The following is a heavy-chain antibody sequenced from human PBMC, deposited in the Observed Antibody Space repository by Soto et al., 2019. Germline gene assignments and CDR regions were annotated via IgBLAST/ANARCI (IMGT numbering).Heavy chain of an antibody. CDR1: GFSLSAYS. Sequence: LRLSCAASGFSLSAYSMNWVRQAPGKGLEWVASISTSINYIFYADSVQGRFTISRDNAKNSLYLQMNSLRADDTAIYYCAKDPREYNWNPPYYYGMDVRGQGTTVTVSS. J-gene: IGHJ6*02. D-gene: IGHD1-20*01. V-gene: IGHV3-21*01. CDR3: AKDPREYNWNPPYYYGMDV. CDR2: ISTSINYI.